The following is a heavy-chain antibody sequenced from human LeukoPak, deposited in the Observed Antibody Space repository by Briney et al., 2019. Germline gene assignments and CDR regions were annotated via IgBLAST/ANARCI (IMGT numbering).Heavy chain of an antibody. V-gene: IGHV3-23*01. CDR2: ITGSGGGT. Sequence: GGSLRLSCAASGFTFSNYAMSWVRPAPGEGLEWVSAITGSGGGTYYADSVKGRFTISRDNSKNTLYLQMNSLRAEDTAVYYCAKWGDYDVLTGYYDPDYWGQGTLVTVSS. D-gene: IGHD3-9*01. CDR1: GFTFSNYA. CDR3: AKWGDYDVLTGYYDPDY. J-gene: IGHJ4*02.